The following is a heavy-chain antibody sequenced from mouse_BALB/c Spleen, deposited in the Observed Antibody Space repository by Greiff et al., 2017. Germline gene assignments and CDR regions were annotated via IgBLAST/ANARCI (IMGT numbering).Heavy chain of an antibody. D-gene: IGHD2-2*01. CDR1: GYTFTSYW. CDR3: ARGGLRRGISYYAVDY. V-gene: IGHV1-87*01. J-gene: IGHJ4*01. Sequence: QVQLQQSGAELARPGASVKLSCKASGYTFTSYWMQWVKQRPGQGLEWIGAIYPGDGDTRYTQKFKGKATLTADKSSSTAYMQLSSLASEDSAVYYCARGGLRRGISYYAVDYWGQGTSVTVSS. CDR2: IYPGDGDT.